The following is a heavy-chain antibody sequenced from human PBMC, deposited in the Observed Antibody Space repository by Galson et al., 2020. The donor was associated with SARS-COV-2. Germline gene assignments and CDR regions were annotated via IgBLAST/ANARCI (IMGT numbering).Heavy chain of an antibody. Sequence: SGPPLVKPTEPLTLTCTVSGFSLSNARMGVSWIRQPPGKALEWLAHIFSTDETSSSTSLKSRLTISQDTSKRQVVLTMTNMDPVDTATYYFARMTCGQLRLPDTFDIWGQGPMVTVSS. CDR2: IFSTDET. CDR1: GFSLSNARMG. D-gene: IGHD5-18*01. V-gene: IGHV2-26*01. CDR3: ARMTCGQLRLPDTFDI. J-gene: IGHJ3*02.